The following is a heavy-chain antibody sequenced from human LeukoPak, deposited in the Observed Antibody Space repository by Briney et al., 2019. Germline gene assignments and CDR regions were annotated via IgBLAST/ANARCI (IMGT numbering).Heavy chain of an antibody. Sequence: SETLSLTCTVSGGSISSYYWSWIRQPPGKGLEWIGYIYYSGSTNYNPSLKSRVTISVDTSKNQFSLKLSSVTAADTAVYYCARDYYDSSGRPNWYFDLWGRGTLVTVSS. CDR3: ARDYYDSSGRPNWYFDL. CDR2: IYYSGST. V-gene: IGHV4-59*01. CDR1: GGSISSYY. D-gene: IGHD3-22*01. J-gene: IGHJ2*01.